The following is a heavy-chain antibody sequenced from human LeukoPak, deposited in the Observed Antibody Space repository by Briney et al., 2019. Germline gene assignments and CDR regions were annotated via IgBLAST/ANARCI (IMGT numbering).Heavy chain of an antibody. D-gene: IGHD6-19*01. CDR3: ARGGRRQWLAPLDY. CDR1: GGSVSSGSYY. V-gene: IGHV4-39*07. CDR2: INHSGST. Sequence: SETLSLTCTVSGGSVSSGSYYWSWIRQPPGKGLEWIGEINHSGSTNYNPSLKSRVTISVDTSKNQFSLKLSSVTAADTAVYYCARGGRRQWLAPLDYWGQGTLVTVSS. J-gene: IGHJ4*02.